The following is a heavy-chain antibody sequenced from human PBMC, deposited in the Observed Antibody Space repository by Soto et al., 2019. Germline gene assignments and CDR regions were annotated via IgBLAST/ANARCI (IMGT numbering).Heavy chain of an antibody. Sequence: SETLSLTCTVSGGSISSSSYYWGWIRQPPGKGLEWIGSIYYSGSTYYNPSLKSRVTISVDTSKNQFSLKLVSVTAADTAVYYCARHPTYYYDSSGYYFDYWGQGTLVTVSS. J-gene: IGHJ4*02. CDR2: IYYSGST. D-gene: IGHD3-22*01. V-gene: IGHV4-39*01. CDR3: ARHPTYYYDSSGYYFDY. CDR1: GGSISSSSYY.